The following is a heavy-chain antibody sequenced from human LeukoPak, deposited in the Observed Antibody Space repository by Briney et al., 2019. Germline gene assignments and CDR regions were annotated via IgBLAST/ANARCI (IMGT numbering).Heavy chain of an antibody. J-gene: IGHJ4*02. Sequence: PSETLSLTCTVSGGSISSYYWSWIRQPAGKGLEWIGRIYTSGSTNYNPPLKSRVTISVDTSKNQFSLKLSSVTAADTAVYYCARADQNCGGDCYYFDYWGQGTLVTVSS. CDR3: ARADQNCGGDCYYFDY. V-gene: IGHV4-4*07. D-gene: IGHD2-21*02. CDR1: GGSISSYY. CDR2: IYTSGST.